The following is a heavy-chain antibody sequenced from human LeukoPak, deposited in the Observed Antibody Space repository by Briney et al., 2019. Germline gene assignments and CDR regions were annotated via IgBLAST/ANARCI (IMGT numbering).Heavy chain of an antibody. Sequence: PSETLSLTCTVSGGSISSSNYYWGWIRQPPGKGLEWIGNIYYSGNIYYNPSLKSRVTISVDTSKNQFSLKLSSVTAADTAVYYCARARIRSFSGQLDYFDYWGQGTLVTVSS. D-gene: IGHD5-12*01. J-gene: IGHJ4*02. V-gene: IGHV4-39*07. CDR2: IYYSGNI. CDR1: GGSISSSNYY. CDR3: ARARIRSFSGQLDYFDY.